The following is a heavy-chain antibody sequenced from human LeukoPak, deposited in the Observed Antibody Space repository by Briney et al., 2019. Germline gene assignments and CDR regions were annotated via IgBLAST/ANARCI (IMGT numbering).Heavy chain of an antibody. D-gene: IGHD3-10*02. CDR2: ISSSGSTI. CDR1: GFTFSSYE. CDR3: AELGITMIGGV. V-gene: IGHV3-48*03. J-gene: IGHJ6*04. Sequence: PGGSLRLSCAASGFTFSSYEMNWVRQAPGPGLEWVSYISSSGSTIYYADSVKGRFTISRDNAKNSLYLQMNSLRAEDTAVYYCAELGITMIGGVWGKGTTVTISS.